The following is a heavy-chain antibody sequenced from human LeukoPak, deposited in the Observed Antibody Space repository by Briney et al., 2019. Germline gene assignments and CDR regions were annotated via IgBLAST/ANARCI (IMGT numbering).Heavy chain of an antibody. CDR1: GGTFSSYA. J-gene: IGHJ4*02. Sequence: ASVKVSCKASGGTFSSYAISWVRQAPGQGLEWMGGIIPIFGTANYAQKFQGRVTITADESTSTAYMELSSLRSEDTAVYYCARDTYYYYDSSGYYYWGQGTLVTVSS. CDR3: ARDTYYYYDSSGYYY. CDR2: IIPIFGTA. D-gene: IGHD3-22*01. V-gene: IGHV1-69*01.